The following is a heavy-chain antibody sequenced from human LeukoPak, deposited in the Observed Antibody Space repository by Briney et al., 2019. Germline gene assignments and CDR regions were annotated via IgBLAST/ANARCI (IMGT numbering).Heavy chain of an antibody. CDR1: GFTFSTYS. Sequence: GGSLRLSCAASGFTFSTYSMNWVRQAPGKGLEWVSSISSSSSYIYYADSVKGRFTISRDNSKNTLYLQMNSLRAEDTAVYYCAKDPASGYWSIAEYFQHWGQGTLVTVSS. CDR3: AKDPASGYWSIAEYFQH. J-gene: IGHJ1*01. V-gene: IGHV3-21*04. CDR2: ISSSSSYI. D-gene: IGHD3-22*01.